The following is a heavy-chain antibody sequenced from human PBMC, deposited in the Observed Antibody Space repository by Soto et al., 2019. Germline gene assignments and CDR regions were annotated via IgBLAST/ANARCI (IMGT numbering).Heavy chain of an antibody. V-gene: IGHV3-48*02. J-gene: IGHJ4*02. CDR3: ARGTETSASCTDY. CDR2: ISSSSTTI. Sequence: HPGGSLRLSCVVTGFTFSSYSMNWVRQAPGKGLEWVSHISSSSTTIYYADSVKGRFTISRDNAKNSLYLQMNSLRDEDTAVYYCARGTETSASCTDYWGQGTLVTVSS. CDR1: GFTFSSYS. D-gene: IGHD2-2*01.